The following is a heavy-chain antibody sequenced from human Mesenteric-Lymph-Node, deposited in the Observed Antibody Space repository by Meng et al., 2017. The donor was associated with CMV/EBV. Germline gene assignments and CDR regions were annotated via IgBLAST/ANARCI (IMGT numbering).Heavy chain of an antibody. Sequence: SVKVSCKASGGTFSSYAITWVRQAPGQGLEWMGGIIPILGIANYAQKFQGRVTITADKSTSTAYMELSSLRSEDTAVYYCAKDGGSFGLNWFDPWGQGTLVTVSS. CDR1: GGTFSSYA. D-gene: IGHD3-10*01. V-gene: IGHV1-69*10. CDR2: IIPILGIA. J-gene: IGHJ5*02. CDR3: AKDGGSFGLNWFDP.